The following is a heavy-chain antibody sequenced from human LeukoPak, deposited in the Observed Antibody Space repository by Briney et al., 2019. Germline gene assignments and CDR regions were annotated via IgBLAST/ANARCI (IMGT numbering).Heavy chain of an antibody. V-gene: IGHV3-23*01. CDR3: AKHLNSRGWFDP. CDR1: GFTFSSYG. J-gene: IGHJ5*02. D-gene: IGHD6-13*01. CDR2: ISGVGRST. Sequence: GGSLRLSCAASGFTFSSYGMNWVRQAPGKGLEWVSTISGVGRSTYYADSVKGRFTISRDNSKNTLYLQMNSLRAEDTAVYYCAKHLNSRGWFDPWGQGTLVTVSS.